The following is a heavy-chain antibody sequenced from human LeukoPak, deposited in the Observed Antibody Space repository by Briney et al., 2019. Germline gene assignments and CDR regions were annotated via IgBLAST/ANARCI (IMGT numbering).Heavy chain of an antibody. CDR1: GGSISSGGYY. CDR2: IYYSGST. CDR3: VRARSAAGNFDY. D-gene: IGHD6-13*01. V-gene: IGHV4-31*03. J-gene: IGHJ4*02. Sequence: SETLSLTCTVSGGSISSGGYYCSWIRQHPGKGLEWIGYIYYSGSTYYNPSLKSRVTISADTSKNQFSLKLSSVTAADTAVYYCVRARSAAGNFDYWGQGTLVTVSS.